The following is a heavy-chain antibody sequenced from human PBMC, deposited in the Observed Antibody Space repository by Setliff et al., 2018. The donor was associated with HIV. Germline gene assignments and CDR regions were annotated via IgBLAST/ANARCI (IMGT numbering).Heavy chain of an antibody. CDR2: INHSGST. D-gene: IGHD1-26*01. CDR3: ARHRPWEVDVFDI. J-gene: IGHJ3*02. Sequence: PSETLSLTCAVFGGSFTDIGGSFTDYYWIWIRQPPGKGLEWIGEINHSGSTHYNPSLKSRFTISVDTSKNQFSLKVNSVTAADTAVYYCARHRPWEVDVFDIWGQGTMVTVSS. V-gene: IGHV4-34*01. CDR1: GGSFTDIGGSFTDYY.